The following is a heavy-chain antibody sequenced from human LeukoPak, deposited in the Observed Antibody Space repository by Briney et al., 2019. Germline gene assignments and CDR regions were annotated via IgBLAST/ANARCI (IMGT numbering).Heavy chain of an antibody. CDR1: GGSISNYY. CDR2: IHYSGST. Sequence: KPSETLSLTCTVSGGSISNYYWSWIRQPPGKGLEWIAYIHYSGSTHYNPSLKSRVTISLDTSKNQFSLKLSSVTAADTAVYYCARSPGWAAAGNEYYFDYWGQGILVTVSS. D-gene: IGHD6-13*01. J-gene: IGHJ4*02. CDR3: ARSPGWAAAGNEYYFDY. V-gene: IGHV4-59*01.